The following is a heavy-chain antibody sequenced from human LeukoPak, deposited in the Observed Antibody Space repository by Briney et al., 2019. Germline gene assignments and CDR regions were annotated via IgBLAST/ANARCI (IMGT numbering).Heavy chain of an antibody. CDR3: ARVHGGLWFGELLYSDY. CDR1: GGSISSSSYY. CDR2: IYYSGST. J-gene: IGHJ4*02. V-gene: IGHV4-39*07. Sequence: SETLSLTCTVSGGSISSSSYYWGWIRQPPGKGLEWIGSIYYSGSTYYNPSLKSRVTISVDTSKNQFSLKLSSVTAADTAVYYCARVHGGLWFGELLYSDYWGQGTLVTVSS. D-gene: IGHD3-10*01.